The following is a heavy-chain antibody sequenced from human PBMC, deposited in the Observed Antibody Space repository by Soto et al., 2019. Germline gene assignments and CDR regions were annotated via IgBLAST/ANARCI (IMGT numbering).Heavy chain of an antibody. CDR1: GDTVTIYV. Sequence: GASAKIPWTECGDTVTIYVISWVLKANGQGLEWMGWMNPNSGNTGYAQKFQGRVTMTRNTSISTAYMELSSLRSEDTAVYYCAMVATISLGGWYYYYGMDVWGQGTTVTVSS. J-gene: IGHJ6*02. V-gene: IGHV1-8*02. CDR3: AMVATISLGGWYYYYGMDV. CDR2: MNPNSGNT. D-gene: IGHD5-12*01.